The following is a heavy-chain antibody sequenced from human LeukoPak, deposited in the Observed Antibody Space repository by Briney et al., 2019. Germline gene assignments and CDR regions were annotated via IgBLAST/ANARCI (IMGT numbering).Heavy chain of an antibody. CDR3: AKDPGGGGYFDY. V-gene: IGHV3-30*18. D-gene: IGHD3-16*01. CDR1: GFTFSSYG. CDR2: ISYEGSNK. J-gene: IGHJ4*02. Sequence: PGGSRRLSCAASGFTFSSYGMHWVRQAPGKGLEWVAVISYEGSNKYYADSVKGRFTISRDNSKTTLYLQMNSLRAEDTAVYYCAKDPGGGGYFDYWGQGTLVTVSS.